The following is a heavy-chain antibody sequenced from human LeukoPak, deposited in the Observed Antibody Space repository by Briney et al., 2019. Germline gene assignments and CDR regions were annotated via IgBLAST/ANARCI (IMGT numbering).Heavy chain of an antibody. J-gene: IGHJ4*02. CDR3: ARVGDCSGGSCPGGFDY. CDR2: ISSSSSTI. Sequence: PGGSLRLSCAASGFTFSSYSMNWVRQAPGKGLEWVSYISSSSSTIYYADSVKGRFTISRDNAKNSLYLQMNSLRAEDTAVYYCARVGDCSGGSCPGGFDYWGQGTLVTVSS. CDR1: GFTFSSYS. D-gene: IGHD2-15*01. V-gene: IGHV3-48*01.